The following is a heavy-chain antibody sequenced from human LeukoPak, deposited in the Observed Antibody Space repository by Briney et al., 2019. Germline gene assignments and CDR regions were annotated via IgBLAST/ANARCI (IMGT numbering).Heavy chain of an antibody. CDR2: ILDSGYST. Sequence: GGSLRLSCAASGFTFSSYAMSWVRQAPGKGLEWVSGILDSGYSTYYANSVKGRFSISRDNSNNTLYLQMNSLRAEDTAVYYCAKLGGHPLHNYYVGVWGKGTTVAVSS. CDR1: GFTFSSYA. J-gene: IGHJ6*03. D-gene: IGHD3-16*01. V-gene: IGHV3-23*01. CDR3: AKLGGHPLHNYYVGV.